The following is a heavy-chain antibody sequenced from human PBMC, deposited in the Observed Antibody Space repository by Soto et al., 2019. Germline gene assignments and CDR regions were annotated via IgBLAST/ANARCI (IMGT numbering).Heavy chain of an antibody. CDR3: ARAYGSGSYDNSRTYYYYYGMDG. D-gene: IGHD3-10*01. CDR2: INHSGST. J-gene: IGHJ6*02. Sequence: PSETLSLTCTVSGNSISSYYWSWIRQPPGKGLEWIGEINHSGSTNYNPSLKSRVTISVDTSKNQFSLKLSSVTAADTAVYYCARAYGSGSYDNSRTYYYYYGMDGWGQGTTVTFSS. CDR1: GNSISSYY. V-gene: IGHV4-34*01.